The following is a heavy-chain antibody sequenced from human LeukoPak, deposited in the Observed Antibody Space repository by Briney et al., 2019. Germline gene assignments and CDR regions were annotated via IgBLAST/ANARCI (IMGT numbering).Heavy chain of an antibody. CDR3: AREGEMATFDY. J-gene: IGHJ4*02. V-gene: IGHV4-59*01. D-gene: IGHD5-24*01. Sequence: SETLSLTCTVSGGSISSYYWSWIRQPPGKGLEWIGYIHYSGSTNYNPSLKSRVTISVDTSKNQFSLKLSSVTAADTAVYYCAREGEMATFDYWGQGTLVTVSS. CDR1: GGSISSYY. CDR2: IHYSGST.